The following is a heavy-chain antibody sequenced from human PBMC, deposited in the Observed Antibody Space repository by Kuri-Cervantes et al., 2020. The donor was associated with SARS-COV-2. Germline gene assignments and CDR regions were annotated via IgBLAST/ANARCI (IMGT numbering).Heavy chain of an antibody. V-gene: IGHV3-21*01. J-gene: IGHJ4*02. Sequence: GGSLRLSCAASGFSLSRYTMNWVRQAPGKALEWVSSISGSGSYIYYADSVKGRFTISKESGENSLYLHMNSLRGDDTAVYYCAKDEGGDGSIGYWGQGTLVTVSS. D-gene: IGHD4-17*01. CDR3: AKDEGGDGSIGY. CDR1: GFSLSRYT. CDR2: ISGSGSYI.